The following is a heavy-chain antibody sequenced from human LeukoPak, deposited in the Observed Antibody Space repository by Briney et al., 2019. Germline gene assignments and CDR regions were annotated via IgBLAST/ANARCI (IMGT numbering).Heavy chain of an antibody. Sequence: GGSLRLSCAASGFTFSSYWMHWVRQTPGQGLVWVSRINSDGGNTNYADSVKGRFTVSRDNAKNTLYLQINSLRVEDTALYYCVRGGSSVSFDYWGQGTLVAVSS. CDR3: VRGGSSVSFDY. CDR1: GFTFSSYW. J-gene: IGHJ4*02. D-gene: IGHD3-10*01. V-gene: IGHV3-74*01. CDR2: INSDGGNT.